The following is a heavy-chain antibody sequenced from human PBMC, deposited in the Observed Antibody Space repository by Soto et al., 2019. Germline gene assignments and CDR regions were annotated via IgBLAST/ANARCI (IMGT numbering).Heavy chain of an antibody. D-gene: IGHD5-18*01. CDR1: GFTVSSNY. CDR2: IYSGGST. Sequence: EVQLVESGGGLVQPGGSLRLSCAASGFTVSSNYMSWVRQAPGKGLEWVSVIYSGGSTYYADSVKGRFTISRDNSKNTLSLQMNSRRAEDTAVYYCAREFIVDTAMDSWFDPWGQGTLVTVSS. V-gene: IGHV3-66*01. J-gene: IGHJ5*02. CDR3: AREFIVDTAMDSWFDP.